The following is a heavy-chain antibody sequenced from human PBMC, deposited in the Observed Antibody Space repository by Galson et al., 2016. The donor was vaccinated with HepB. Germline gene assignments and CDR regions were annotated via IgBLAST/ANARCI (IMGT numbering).Heavy chain of an antibody. V-gene: IGHV3-23*01. Sequence: SLRLSCAGSGFSFSNYAMSWVRQAPGKGLEWVSAISATSGNTHYAESVKGRFTISRDNSRNTLYLEMTALRAEDTAVYYCARDGRGAYSSSDWFDSWGQGTLVTVSS. CDR3: ARDGRGAYSSSDWFDS. CDR1: GFSFSNYA. J-gene: IGHJ5*01. CDR2: ISATSGNT. D-gene: IGHD3-10*01.